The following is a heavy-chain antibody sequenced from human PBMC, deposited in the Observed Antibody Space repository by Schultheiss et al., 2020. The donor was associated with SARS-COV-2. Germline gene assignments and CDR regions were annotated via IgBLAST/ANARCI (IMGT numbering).Heavy chain of an antibody. CDR1: GGSISSYY. Sequence: SETLSLTCTVSGGSISSYYWSWIRQPPGKGLEWIGYIYYSGSTYYNPSLKSRVTISVDTSKNQFSLKLSSVTAADTAVYYCARDRVSSGRPDWFDPWGQGTLVTVSS. J-gene: IGHJ5*02. V-gene: IGHV4-59*01. D-gene: IGHD6-19*01. CDR2: IYYSGST. CDR3: ARDRVSSGRPDWFDP.